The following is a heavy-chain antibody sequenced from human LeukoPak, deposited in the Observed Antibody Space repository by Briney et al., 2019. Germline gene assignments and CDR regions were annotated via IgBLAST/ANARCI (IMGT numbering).Heavy chain of an antibody. D-gene: IGHD4-17*01. Sequence: SETLSLTCTVSGGSISSGNYYWAWIRQPPGKGLEWIGGIHYSGTAYYNPSLKSRVTLSVDTSKNQFSLMVSSVTAADTAVYYCARVHYGDSGLGSDIFDYWGQGTLVTVSS. CDR1: GGSISSGNYY. V-gene: IGHV4-39*07. CDR2: IHYSGTA. J-gene: IGHJ4*02. CDR3: ARVHYGDSGLGSDIFDY.